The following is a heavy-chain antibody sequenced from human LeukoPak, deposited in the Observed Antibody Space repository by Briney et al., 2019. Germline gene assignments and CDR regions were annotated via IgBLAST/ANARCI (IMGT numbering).Heavy chain of an antibody. CDR1: GFSFSDQW. CDR2: ISPGGSST. D-gene: IGHD3-3*01. V-gene: IGHV3-74*01. J-gene: IGHJ4*02. Sequence: PGGSLRLSCSASGFSFSDQWMHWVRQAPGRGLVWVSRISPGGSSTAYADSVKGRFTISRDNAKNTLYLEMSSLRDEDSAVYFCVRGTALWRGVDYWGRGTLVTVSS. CDR3: VRGTALWRGVDY.